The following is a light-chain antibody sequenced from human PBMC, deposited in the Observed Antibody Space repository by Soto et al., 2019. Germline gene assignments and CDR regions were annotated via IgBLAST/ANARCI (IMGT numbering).Light chain of an antibody. CDR2: EVS. CDR3: ASYAGGHYIWV. J-gene: IGLJ3*02. Sequence: QSALTQPPSASGSPGQSVTISCTGTSSDVGGYDFVSWYQQHPGKAPKLIIYEVSKWPSGVPDRFSGSKSGNTASLTVSGLQAEDEADYYCASYAGGHYIWVFGGGTKLTVL. V-gene: IGLV2-8*01. CDR1: SSDVGGYDF.